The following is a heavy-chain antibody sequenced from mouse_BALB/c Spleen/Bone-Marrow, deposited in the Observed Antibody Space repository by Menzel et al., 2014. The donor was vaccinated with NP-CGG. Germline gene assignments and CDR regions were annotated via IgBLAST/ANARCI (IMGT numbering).Heavy chain of an antibody. Sequence: EVQLVESGGGLVQPGGSLRLSCATSGFTFTDYYMSWVRQPPGKALEWLGFIRNKANGYTTQYSASVKGRFTISRDNSQSILYLQMNTLRAEDSATYYCARDNNYDSNYIWYFDVWGAGTTVTVSS. CDR1: GFTFTDYY. J-gene: IGHJ1*01. CDR3: ARDNNYDSNYIWYFDV. V-gene: IGHV7-3*02. CDR2: IRNKANGYTT. D-gene: IGHD2-5*01.